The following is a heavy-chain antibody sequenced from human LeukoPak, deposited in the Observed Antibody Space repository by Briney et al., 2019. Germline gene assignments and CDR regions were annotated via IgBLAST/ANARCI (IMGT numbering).Heavy chain of an antibody. CDR1: GFTFSSYS. Sequence: GGSLRLSCAASGFTFSSYSMNWVRQAPGKGLEWVSSISSSTSYIYYADSVEGRFTISRDNAKNSLYLQMNSLRAEDTAVYYCARVGSGYDPYDYWGQGTLVTVSS. CDR2: ISSSTSYI. D-gene: IGHD5-12*01. V-gene: IGHV3-21*01. CDR3: ARVGSGYDPYDY. J-gene: IGHJ4*02.